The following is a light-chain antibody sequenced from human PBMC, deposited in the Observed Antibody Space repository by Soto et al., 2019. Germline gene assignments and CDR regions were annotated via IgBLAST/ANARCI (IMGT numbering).Light chain of an antibody. V-gene: IGLV2-8*01. Sequence: QSVLTQPPSASGSPGQSVTISCTGTSSDVGAYKYVSWYQQLPGKAPKLMIYEVSKRPSGVPDRFSGSKSGNTASLTVSGLQTEDESDYYCTSYAGSNNVVFGAGT. CDR1: SSDVGAYKY. CDR2: EVS. J-gene: IGLJ2*01. CDR3: TSYAGSNNVV.